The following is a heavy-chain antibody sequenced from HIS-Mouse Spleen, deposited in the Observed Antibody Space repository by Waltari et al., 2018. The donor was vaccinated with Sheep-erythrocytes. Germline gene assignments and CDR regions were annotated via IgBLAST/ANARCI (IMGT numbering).Heavy chain of an antibody. D-gene: IGHD3-22*01. CDR2: IYYSGST. V-gene: IGHV4-39*07. CDR1: GGSISSSSYY. Sequence: QLQLQESGPGLVKPSETLSLTCTVSGGSISSSSYYWGWIRQPPGKGLEWIGSIYYSGSTYSNPSLKRRVTISVDTSTSQFSLKLSSVTAADTAVYYCARVGTMIVVVIDAFDIWGQGTMVTVSS. J-gene: IGHJ3*02. CDR3: ARVGTMIVVVIDAFDI.